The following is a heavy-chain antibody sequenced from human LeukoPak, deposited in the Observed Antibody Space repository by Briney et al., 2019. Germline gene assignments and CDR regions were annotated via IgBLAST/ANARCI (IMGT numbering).Heavy chain of an antibody. V-gene: IGHV4-61*03. CDR1: GASVTIISYY. Sequence: MSSETLSLTCTVPGASVTIISYYWTWIRQSPGKGLEWIGHIYQNGSTNYFPSLEIRVSISLDTSKTHFSLKLTSVTAADTAVYFCANVSNGWPYFFEDWGQGIQVTVSS. J-gene: IGHJ4*02. D-gene: IGHD6-19*01. CDR2: IYQNGST. CDR3: ANVSNGWPYFFED.